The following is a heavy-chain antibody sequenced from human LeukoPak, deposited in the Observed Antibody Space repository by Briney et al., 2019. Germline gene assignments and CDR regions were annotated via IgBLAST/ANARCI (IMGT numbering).Heavy chain of an antibody. CDR1: GFTFSTYS. Sequence: GSLRLSCAASGFTFSTYSMNWVRQAPGKGLEWVSSISSSSSYIYYADSVKGRFTISRDNAKNSLYLQMNSLRAEDTAVYYCARGSRGNIAAAGHFDYWGQGTLVTVSS. D-gene: IGHD6-13*01. V-gene: IGHV3-21*01. CDR3: ARGSRGNIAAAGHFDY. J-gene: IGHJ4*02. CDR2: ISSSSSYI.